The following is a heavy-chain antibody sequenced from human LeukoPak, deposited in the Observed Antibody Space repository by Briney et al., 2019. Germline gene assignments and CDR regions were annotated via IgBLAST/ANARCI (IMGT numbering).Heavy chain of an antibody. CDR2: IRYDGSRK. CDR3: TKEGEWEKLFFDY. CDR1: GFTFSSYG. J-gene: IGHJ4*02. D-gene: IGHD1-26*01. Sequence: PGGSLRLSCAASGFTFSSYGMHWVRQAPGKGLEWVTYIRYDGSRKYYADSVKGRFTISRDNSKNTLYLQINSLRAEDTALYYCTKEGEWEKLFFDYWGQGTLVTVSS. V-gene: IGHV3-30*02.